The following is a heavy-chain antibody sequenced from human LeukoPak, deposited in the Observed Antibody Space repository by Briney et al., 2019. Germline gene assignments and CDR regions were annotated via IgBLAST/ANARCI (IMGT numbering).Heavy chain of an antibody. D-gene: IGHD1-14*01. CDR3: ARARPRYRDY. J-gene: IGHJ4*02. Sequence: SETLSLTCAVYGGSFSGYYWSWIRQPPGQGLEWIGEINHSGSTNYNPSLKGRVTISVDTSKNQFSLKLSSVTAADTAVYYCARARPRYRDYWGQGTLVTVSS. V-gene: IGHV4-34*01. CDR2: INHSGST. CDR1: GGSFSGYY.